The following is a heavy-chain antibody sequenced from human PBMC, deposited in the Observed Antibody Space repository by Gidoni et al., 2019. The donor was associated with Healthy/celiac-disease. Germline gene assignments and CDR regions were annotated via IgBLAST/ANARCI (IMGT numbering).Heavy chain of an antibody. Sequence: QVQLVESGGGVVQPGRSLSLSCAASGFTFSSYGMHWVRQAPGKGLEWVAVISYDGSNKYYADSVKGRFTISRDNSKNTLYLQMNSLRAEDTAVYYCAKDQVGDFWSGYYPGYWGQGTLVTVSS. J-gene: IGHJ4*02. V-gene: IGHV3-30*18. D-gene: IGHD3-3*01. CDR2: ISYDGSNK. CDR3: AKDQVGDFWSGYYPGY. CDR1: GFTFSSYG.